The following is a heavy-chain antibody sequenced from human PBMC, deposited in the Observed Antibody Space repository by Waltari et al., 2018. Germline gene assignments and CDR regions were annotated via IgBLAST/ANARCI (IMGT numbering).Heavy chain of an antibody. CDR2: IYVSGAT. CDR1: AGSMSSYY. CDR3: ARGVYTFDSRWHYDL. D-gene: IGHD5-12*01. Sequence: QVQLQESGPGLVKPSETLSLTCTVSAGSMSSYYWSWLRQSPGRGLEWMGYIYVSGATNYNPSLQNRVTISLDKSKNQFSLQLRSVIAADTAIYFCARGVYTFDSRWHYDLWGRGTLVAVSS. V-gene: IGHV4-59*13. J-gene: IGHJ2*01.